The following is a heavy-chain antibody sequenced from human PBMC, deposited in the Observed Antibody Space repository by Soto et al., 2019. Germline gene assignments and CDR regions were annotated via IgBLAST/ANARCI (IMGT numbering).Heavy chain of an antibody. CDR1: GFIFKMYW. CDR2: IYNDGTYA. Sequence: HPGGSLRLSCADCGFIFKMYWMHWVRHSPGKGLVWISRIYNDGTYADYADSVRGRFTISRDNVNDTLYLQMNNLRAEDSGLYYCTRGPRPISTGTGAYWGQGTQVTVSS. CDR3: TRGPRPISTGTGAY. D-gene: IGHD3-10*01. J-gene: IGHJ4*02. V-gene: IGHV3-74*01.